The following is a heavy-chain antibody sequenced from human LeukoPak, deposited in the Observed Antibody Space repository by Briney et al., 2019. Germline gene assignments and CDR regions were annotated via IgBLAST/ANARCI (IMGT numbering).Heavy chain of an antibody. J-gene: IGHJ5*02. CDR2: ISYDGNNK. Sequence: PGGSLRLSCAASGFTFSSYAMHWVRQAPGKGLEWMAVISYDGNNKYYADSVKGRFTISRDNSKNTLYLQMNSLITEDTAMYYCARERLAATGTNCFDPWGRGTPVTVSS. D-gene: IGHD6-13*01. CDR3: ARERLAATGTNCFDP. V-gene: IGHV3-30*04. CDR1: GFTFSSYA.